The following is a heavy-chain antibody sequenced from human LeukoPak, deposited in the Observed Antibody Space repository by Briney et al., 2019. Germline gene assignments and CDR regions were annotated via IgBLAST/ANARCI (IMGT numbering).Heavy chain of an antibody. D-gene: IGHD3-22*01. CDR3: AKYYYDSSGHFDY. V-gene: IGHV3-21*04. CDR1: GFTFSSYS. Sequence: GGSLRLSCAASGFTFSSYSMNWVRQAPGKGLEWVSSISSSSSYIYYADSVKGRFTISRDNAKNSLYLQMNSLRAEVTAVYYCAKYYYDSSGHFDYWGQGTLVTVSS. CDR2: ISSSSSYI. J-gene: IGHJ4*02.